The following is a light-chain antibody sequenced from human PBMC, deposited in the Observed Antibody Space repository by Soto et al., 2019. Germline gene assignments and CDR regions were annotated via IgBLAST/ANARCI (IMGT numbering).Light chain of an antibody. CDR2: GAY. J-gene: IGKJ1*01. CDR1: QSVSSSY. CDR3: QQYGSSRWT. V-gene: IGKV3-20*01. Sequence: EIVLTQSPGTLSLSPGERATLSCRASQSVSSSYLAWYQQKPGQAPRLLIYGAYSRATGIPVRFSGSGSGTDFTLTISRLEPEDFAVYYCQQYGSSRWTFGQGTKVEIK.